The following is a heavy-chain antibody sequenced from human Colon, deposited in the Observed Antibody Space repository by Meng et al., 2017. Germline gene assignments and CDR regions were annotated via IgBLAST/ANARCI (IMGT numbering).Heavy chain of an antibody. CDR3: ARDGLSFTMVRGGKY. CDR1: GYTFTTYG. Sequence: QVQLVQCGNEVKKPGASVKVSCKSSGYTFTTYGISWVRQAPGQGLEWMGWISTYNGNTNYAQKFQGRVTMTTDTSTSTAYMELRSLRSDDTAVYYCARDGLSFTMVRGGKYWGQGTLVTVSS. CDR2: ISTYNGNT. V-gene: IGHV1-18*01. D-gene: IGHD3-10*01. J-gene: IGHJ4*02.